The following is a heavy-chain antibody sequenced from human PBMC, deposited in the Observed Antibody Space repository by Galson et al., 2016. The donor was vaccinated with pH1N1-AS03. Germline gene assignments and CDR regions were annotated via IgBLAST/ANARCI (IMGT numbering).Heavy chain of an antibody. V-gene: IGHV3-21*01. CDR1: GFNFDKYT. CDR2: ISSNSAST. Sequence: SLRLSCAASGFNFDKYTMTWVRQAPGKGLEWISSISSNSASTYYADSLKGRFTVSRDNAKNSLYLQTDSLSAEDTAVYYCAKVGGVFDWNDYNYMDVWGTGTTVTVAS. J-gene: IGHJ6*03. CDR3: AKVGGVFDWNDYNYMDV. D-gene: IGHD1-1*01.